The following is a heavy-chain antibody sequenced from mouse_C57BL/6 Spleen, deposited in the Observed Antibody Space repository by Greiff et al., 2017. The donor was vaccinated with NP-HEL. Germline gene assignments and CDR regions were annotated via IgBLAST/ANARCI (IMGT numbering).Heavy chain of an antibody. CDR3: ARGDYSNWSWSAY. Sequence: QVHVKQSGAELVKPGASVKISCKASGYAFSSYWMNWVKQRPGKGLEWIGQIYPGDGDTNYNGKFKGKATLTADKSSSTAYMQLSSLTSEDSAVYFCARGDYSNWSWSAYWGQGTLVTVAA. D-gene: IGHD2-5*01. CDR2: IYPGDGDT. V-gene: IGHV1-80*01. CDR1: GYAFSSYW. J-gene: IGHJ3*01.